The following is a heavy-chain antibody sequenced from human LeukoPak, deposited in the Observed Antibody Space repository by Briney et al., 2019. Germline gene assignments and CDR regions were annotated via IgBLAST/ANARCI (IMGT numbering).Heavy chain of an antibody. CDR2: IRSKAYGGTA. CDR3: SGEDYYGSGSPISLDV. CDR1: GFTFSDYY. J-gene: IGHJ6*04. D-gene: IGHD3-10*01. V-gene: IGHV3-49*04. Sequence: GGSLRLSCAASGFTFSDYYMSWVRQAPGKGLEWVSFIRSKAYGGTAEYAASVKGRFTISRDDSKSIAYLQMDSLKTEDTAVYYCSGEDYYGSGSPISLDVWGKGTTVTVSS.